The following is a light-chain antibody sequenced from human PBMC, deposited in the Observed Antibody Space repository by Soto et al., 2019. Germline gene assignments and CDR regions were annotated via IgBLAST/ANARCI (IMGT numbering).Light chain of an antibody. CDR2: DAS. V-gene: IGKV1-5*01. J-gene: IGKJ1*01. CDR3: QHYHDYPWT. CDR1: QSISSW. Sequence: DIQMTQSPSTLSASVGDRVTITCRASQSISSWLAWYQQKPGEAPTLLIYDASSLESGVPSRFSGGGSETEFTLTISSLQPDDVATYYCQHYHDYPWTFGQGTKVDI.